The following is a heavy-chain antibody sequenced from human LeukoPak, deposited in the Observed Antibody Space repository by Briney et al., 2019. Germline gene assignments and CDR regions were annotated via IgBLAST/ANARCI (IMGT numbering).Heavy chain of an antibody. V-gene: IGHV4-4*07. Sequence: SETLSLTCTVSGGSISSYYWSWIRQPAGKGLEWIGRIYTSGSTNYNPSLKSRVTMSVDTSKNQFSLKLSSVTAADTAVYYCAREMVGATKGLFDYWGQGTLVTVSS. CDR3: AREMVGATKGLFDY. D-gene: IGHD1-26*01. J-gene: IGHJ4*02. CDR2: IYTSGST. CDR1: GGSISSYY.